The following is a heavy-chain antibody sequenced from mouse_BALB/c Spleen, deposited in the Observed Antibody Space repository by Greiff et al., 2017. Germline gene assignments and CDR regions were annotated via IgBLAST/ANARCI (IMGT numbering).Heavy chain of an antibody. D-gene: IGHD1-1*01. CDR3: AREGYYGSSFDY. CDR2: IDPANGNT. Sequence: EVQLVESGAELVKPGASVKLSCTASGFNIKDTYMHWVKQRPEQGLEWIGRIDPANGNTKYDPKFQGKATITADTSSNTAYLQLSSLTSEDTAVYYCAREGYYGSSFDYWGQGTTLTVSS. CDR1: GFNIKDTY. V-gene: IGHV14-3*02. J-gene: IGHJ2*01.